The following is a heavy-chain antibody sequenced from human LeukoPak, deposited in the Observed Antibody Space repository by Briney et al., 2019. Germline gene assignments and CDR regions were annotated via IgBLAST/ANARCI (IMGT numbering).Heavy chain of an antibody. CDR3: ARAGRGGYRPHFDY. D-gene: IGHD5-12*01. V-gene: IGHV4-38-2*02. Sequence: SETLSLTCTVSGYSISSGYYWGWIRQPPGKGLEWIGIIYHSGRTDYNPSLKSRVTISVDTSKNQFSLKLSSVTAADTAVYYCARAGRGGYRPHFDYWGQGTLVTVSS. CDR2: IYHSGRT. CDR1: GYSISSGYY. J-gene: IGHJ4*02.